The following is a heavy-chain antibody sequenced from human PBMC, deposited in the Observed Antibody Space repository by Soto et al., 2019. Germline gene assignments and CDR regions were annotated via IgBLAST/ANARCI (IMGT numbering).Heavy chain of an antibody. CDR3: ARFSGSYNLNYYYGMDV. D-gene: IGHD1-26*01. J-gene: IGHJ6*02. Sequence: EVQLVESGGGLVQPGGSLRLSCAASGFTFSSYEMNWVRQAPGKGLEWVSYISSSGSTIYYADSVKGRFTISRDNAKNSLYLQMNSLRAEDTAVYYYARFSGSYNLNYYYGMDVWGQGTTVTVSS. CDR2: ISSSGSTI. V-gene: IGHV3-48*03. CDR1: GFTFSSYE.